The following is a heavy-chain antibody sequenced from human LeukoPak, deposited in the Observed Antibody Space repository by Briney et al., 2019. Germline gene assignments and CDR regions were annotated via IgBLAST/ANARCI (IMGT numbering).Heavy chain of an antibody. Sequence: SQTLSLTCAVSGGSISSAGYSWSWIRQPPGRGLECIGYMYHTGNTHYSPSLKSRVTISVDRSKNQFSLKLNSVTAADTAVYYCASFSGGNPYFDYWGQGALLTVSS. J-gene: IGHJ4*02. CDR3: ASFSGGNPYFDY. D-gene: IGHD2-15*01. CDR2: MYHTGNT. CDR1: GGSISSAGYS. V-gene: IGHV4-30-2*01.